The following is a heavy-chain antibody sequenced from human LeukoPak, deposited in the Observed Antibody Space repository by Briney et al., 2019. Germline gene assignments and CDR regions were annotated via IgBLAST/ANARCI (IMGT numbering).Heavy chain of an antibody. Sequence: GGSLRLSCAASGFTFGDYAMHWVRQAPGKGLEWRSLISGDGASTDYAESLKGRVAISRDNSKNSLSLQMNSLRAEDTALYYCAKDVDDFGDYVLDHWGQGTLVTVSS. CDR3: AKDVDDFGDYVLDH. V-gene: IGHV3-43*02. D-gene: IGHD4-17*01. J-gene: IGHJ4*02. CDR1: GFTFGDYA. CDR2: ISGDGAST.